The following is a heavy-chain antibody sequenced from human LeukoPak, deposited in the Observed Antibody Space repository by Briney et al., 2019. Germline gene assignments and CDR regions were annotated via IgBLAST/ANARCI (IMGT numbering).Heavy chain of an antibody. V-gene: IGHV3-7*01. J-gene: IGHJ4*02. Sequence: GGARRLSCTAAGFTLSEDWMTGVRQAPGEGLERVANIKQDGSAKYYVDSVKGRSTISRDNAKNSLYLQMDSLRVDDTATYYCARWRGSTSERSDYWGQGTLVTVSS. CDR2: IKQDGSAK. CDR3: ARWRGSTSERSDY. D-gene: IGHD2-2*01. CDR1: GFTLSEDW.